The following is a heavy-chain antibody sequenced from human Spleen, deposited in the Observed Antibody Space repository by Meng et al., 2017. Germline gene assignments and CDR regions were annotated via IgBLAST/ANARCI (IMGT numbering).Heavy chain of an antibody. CDR1: GGSFSGYY. D-gene: IGHD2-15*01. CDR3: ARGSAAVVVVAAYAFDI. CDR2: INHSGST. Sequence: SETLSLTCAVYGGSFSGYYWSWIRQPPGKGLEWIGEINHSGSTNYNPSLKSRVTISVDTSKNQFSLTLSSVTAADTAVYYCARGSAAVVVVAAYAFDIWGQGKMVTVSS. V-gene: IGHV4-34*01. J-gene: IGHJ3*02.